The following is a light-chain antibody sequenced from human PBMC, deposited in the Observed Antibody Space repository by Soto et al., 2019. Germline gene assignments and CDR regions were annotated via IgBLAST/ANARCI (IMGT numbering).Light chain of an antibody. Sequence: DIQMTQSPSTLSASVGGRVTISCRASQSVGSWLAWYQQKPGQAPKLLIYKASSLESGVPSRFSGSGSGTEFTLTISSLQPDDFATYYCQQYNSYSFGQGTKVDIK. CDR1: QSVGSW. CDR2: KAS. J-gene: IGKJ1*01. V-gene: IGKV1-5*03. CDR3: QQYNSYS.